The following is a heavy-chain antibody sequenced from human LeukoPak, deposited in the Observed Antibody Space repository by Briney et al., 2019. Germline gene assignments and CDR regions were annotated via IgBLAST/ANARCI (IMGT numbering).Heavy chain of an antibody. J-gene: IGHJ4*02. D-gene: IGHD3-3*01. Sequence: SETLSLTCTVSGGSISSGSYYWSWIRQPAGKGLEWIGRIYTSGSTNYNPSLKSRVTISVDTSKNQFSLKLSSVTAADTAVYYCAREDKIFGVVHYWGQGTLVTVSS. V-gene: IGHV4-61*02. CDR3: AREDKIFGVVHY. CDR2: IYTSGST. CDR1: GGSISSGSYY.